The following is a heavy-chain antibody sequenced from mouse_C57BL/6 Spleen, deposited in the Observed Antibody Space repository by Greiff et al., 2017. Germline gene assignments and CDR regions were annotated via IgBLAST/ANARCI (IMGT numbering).Heavy chain of an antibody. V-gene: IGHV1-52*01. CDR3: ARKGIYSPFAY. J-gene: IGHJ3*01. D-gene: IGHD1-1*01. CDR1: GYTFTSYW. Sequence: VQLQQPGAELVRPGSSVKLSCKASGYTFTSYWMHWVKQRPIQGLEWIGNIDPSDSETHYNQKFKDKATLTVDKSSSTAYMQLSSLTSEDSAVYYCARKGIYSPFAYWGQGTLVTVSA. CDR2: IDPSDSET.